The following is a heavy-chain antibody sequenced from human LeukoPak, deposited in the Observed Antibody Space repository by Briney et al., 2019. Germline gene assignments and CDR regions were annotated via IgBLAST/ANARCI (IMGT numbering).Heavy chain of an antibody. D-gene: IGHD2-21*02. CDR2: INPSGGST. V-gene: IGHV1-46*01. CDR3: ARDRWDCGGDCPNGYFDY. CDR1: GYTFTSYY. Sequence: PTASVKVSCKASGYTFTSYYMYWVRQAPGQELEWIGIINPSGGSTSYAQKFQGRVTMTRDMSTSTVYMELSSLRSEDTAVYYCARDRWDCGGDCPNGYFDYWGQGTLVTVSS. J-gene: IGHJ4*02.